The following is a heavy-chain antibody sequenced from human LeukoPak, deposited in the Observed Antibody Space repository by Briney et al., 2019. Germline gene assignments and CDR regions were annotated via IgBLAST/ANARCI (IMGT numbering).Heavy chain of an antibody. CDR3: ARRWKAGPPYYYYGMDV. CDR2: IYYSGST. J-gene: IGHJ6*02. V-gene: IGHV4-59*08. D-gene: IGHD6-19*01. CDR1: GGSISSYY. Sequence: SETLSLTCTVSGGSISSYYWSWIRQPPGKGLEWIGYIYYSGSTNYNPSLKSRVTISVDTSKNQFSLKLSSVTAADTAVYYCARRWKAGPPYYYYGMDVWGQGTTVTVSS.